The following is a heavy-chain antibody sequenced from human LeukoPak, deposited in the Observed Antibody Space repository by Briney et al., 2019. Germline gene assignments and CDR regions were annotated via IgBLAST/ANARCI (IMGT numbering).Heavy chain of an antibody. J-gene: IGHJ6*03. Sequence: SETLSLTCTVSSGSISSYYWSWIRQAPGKGLEWIGYIYYSGSNNYNPSLKSRVTISVDTSKNQFSLKLSSVTAADTAVYYCARVPRSYYYYYYMDVWGKGTTVTVSS. CDR2: IYYSGSN. CDR3: ARVPRSYYYYYYMDV. V-gene: IGHV4-59*01. CDR1: SGSISSYY.